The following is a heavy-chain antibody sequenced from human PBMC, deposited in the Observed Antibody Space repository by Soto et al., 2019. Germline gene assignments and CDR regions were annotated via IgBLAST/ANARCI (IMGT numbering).Heavy chain of an antibody. CDR1: GYSIGGSDG. V-gene: IGHV4-28*01. D-gene: IGHD1-26*01. Sequence: PSETLCLTCGVSGYSIGGSDGWGWIRQPPGKGLEWIGYIYYSGTTYYNPSLKSRVTMSVDTSKNQFSLKLTSVTAVDTAVYYCARREIQGPIDYWGQGTLVTVSS. J-gene: IGHJ4*02. CDR3: ARREIQGPIDY. CDR2: IYYSGTT.